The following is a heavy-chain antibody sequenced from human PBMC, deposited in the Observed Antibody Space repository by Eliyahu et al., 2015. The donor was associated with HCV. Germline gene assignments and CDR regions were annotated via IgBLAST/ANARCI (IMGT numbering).Heavy chain of an antibody. CDR1: GGSITTYY. CDR2: IHYXXST. Sequence: QVQLQESGPGXVKPSETLSLTCTVXGGSITTYYXSWIRQPPGKGLEWIGYIHYXXSTNYNPSLXSRVTISIDTSKNQFSLKLTSVTAADTAXYYCASGGGGIAVTGTGGWFDPWGQGTLVTVSS. D-gene: IGHD6-19*01. V-gene: IGHV4-59*01. CDR3: ASGGGGIAVTGTGGWFDP. J-gene: IGHJ5*02.